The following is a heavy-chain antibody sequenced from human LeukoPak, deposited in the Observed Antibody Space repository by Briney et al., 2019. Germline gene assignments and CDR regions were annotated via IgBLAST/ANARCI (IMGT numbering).Heavy chain of an antibody. CDR1: GGSFSGYY. Sequence: PSETLSLTCAVYGGSFSGYYWSWIRQPPGKGLEWIGEINHSGSTNYNPSLKSRVTISVDTSKNQFSLKLSSVTAADTAVYYCARATVSYDILTGYYLNWFDPWGQGTLVTVSS. V-gene: IGHV4-34*01. CDR2: INHSGST. J-gene: IGHJ5*02. D-gene: IGHD3-9*01. CDR3: ARATVSYDILTGYYLNWFDP.